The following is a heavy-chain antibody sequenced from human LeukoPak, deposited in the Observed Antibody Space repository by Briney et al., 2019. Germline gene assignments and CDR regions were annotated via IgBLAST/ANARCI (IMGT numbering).Heavy chain of an antibody. D-gene: IGHD2-8*01. V-gene: IGHV3-30*02. Sequence: QTGGSLRHSCVASGFTFTTYAMHWVRQAPGKGLEWVAFIQYDGNTKYYVDSVKGRFTISRDNAKNSLYLQMNSLTAEDTAVYYCARDLGNGDYFDYWGQGTLVTVSS. CDR3: ARDLGNGDYFDY. CDR1: GFTFTTYA. J-gene: IGHJ4*02. CDR2: IQYDGNTK.